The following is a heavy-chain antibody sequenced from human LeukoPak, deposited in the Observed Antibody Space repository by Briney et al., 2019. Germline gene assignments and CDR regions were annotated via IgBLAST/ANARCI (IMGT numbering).Heavy chain of an antibody. J-gene: IGHJ4*02. CDR2: IRTEGGNT. CDR1: GFTFTSNG. D-gene: IGHD6-6*01. CDR3: AKDHSSSCDFDY. V-gene: IGHV3-30*02. Sequence: GGSLRLSCPASGFTFTSNGMHWVRQAPGKGLEWVAFIRTEGGNTNYADSVKGRLTISRDNSKNTLYLQMNSLRAEDTAVYYCAKDHSSSCDFDYWGQGSLVTVS.